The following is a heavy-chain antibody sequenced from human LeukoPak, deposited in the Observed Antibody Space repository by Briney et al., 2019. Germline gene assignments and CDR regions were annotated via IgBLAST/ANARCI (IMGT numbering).Heavy chain of an antibody. CDR1: GYTFTSYG. D-gene: IGHD6-13*01. CDR2: ISAYNGNT. J-gene: IGHJ4*02. CDR3: ARGRYSSSPPDY. Sequence: ASVKVSCKASGYTFTSYGVSWVRQAPGQGLEWMGWISAYNGNTNFAQKVQGRVTMTTDTSTNTAYMELRSLRSDDTAVYYWARGRYSSSPPDYWGQGTLVTVTS. V-gene: IGHV1-18*01.